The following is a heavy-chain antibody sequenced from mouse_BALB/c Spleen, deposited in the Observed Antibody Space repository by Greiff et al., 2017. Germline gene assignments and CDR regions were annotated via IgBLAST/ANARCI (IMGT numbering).Heavy chain of an antibody. V-gene: IGHV1S81*02. CDR1: GYTFTSYW. J-gene: IGHJ1*01. CDR2: INPSNGRT. D-gene: IGHD1-1*01. CDR3: ARGSRDWYFDV. Sequence: QVQLQQPGAELVKPGASVKLSCKASGYTFTSYWMHWVKQRPGQGLEWIGEINPSNGRTNYNEKFKSKATLTVDKSSSTAYMQLSSLTSEDSAVYYCARGSRDWYFDVWGAGTTVTVSS.